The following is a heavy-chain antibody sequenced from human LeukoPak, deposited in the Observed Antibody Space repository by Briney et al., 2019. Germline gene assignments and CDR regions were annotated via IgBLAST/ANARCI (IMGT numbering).Heavy chain of an antibody. J-gene: IGHJ4*02. CDR3: AKDELWRRSDLHGGFDY. V-gene: IGHV3-30*02. CDR2: IPYDGTTK. Sequence: GGSLRLSCAASGFTFSSYAIHWVRQAPGKGLEWVSFIPYDGTTKYYADSVEGRFTISRDTSNNTLYVQMNSLRAEDTAVYYCAKDELWRRSDLHGGFDYWGQGALVTVSS. CDR1: GFTFSSYA. D-gene: IGHD1-7*01.